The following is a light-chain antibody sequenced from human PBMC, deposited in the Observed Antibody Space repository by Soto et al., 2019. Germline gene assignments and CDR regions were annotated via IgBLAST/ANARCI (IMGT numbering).Light chain of an antibody. CDR1: QSVGSNY. CDR3: QLYTT. Sequence: EIVLTQFPGTLSLSPGERATLSCRASQSVGSNYLAWYQQRPGQPPNLLIFGASHRAPDIPDRFSGSGSGTDFTLTISRLEPEDFAVYYCQLYTTFGQGTKVDIK. V-gene: IGKV3-20*01. J-gene: IGKJ1*01. CDR2: GAS.